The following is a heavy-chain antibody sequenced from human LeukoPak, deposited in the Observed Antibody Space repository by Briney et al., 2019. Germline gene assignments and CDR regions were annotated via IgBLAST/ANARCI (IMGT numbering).Heavy chain of an antibody. CDR1: GGSVSSSSYY. Sequence: SETLSLTCTVSGGSVSSSSYYWGWIRQPPGKGLEWIGSIYYSGSTNYNPSLMSRVTISVDTSKNQFSLKLTSMTAADTAVYYCARGIYGYRFSFDYWGQGTLVTVSS. V-gene: IGHV4-39*07. CDR3: ARGIYGYRFSFDY. J-gene: IGHJ4*02. D-gene: IGHD5-18*01. CDR2: IYYSGST.